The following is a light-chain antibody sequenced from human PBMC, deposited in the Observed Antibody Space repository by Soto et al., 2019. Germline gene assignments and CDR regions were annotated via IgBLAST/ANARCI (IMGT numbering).Light chain of an antibody. CDR3: QQTDTIPRT. CDR1: QSITSS. J-gene: IGKJ1*01. CDR2: DAA. V-gene: IGKV1-39*01. Sequence: IQMPQSPSSLSAYVGDCATIPCRASQSITSSLNWYQQKPGGAPKRLIYDAATLESGGPPEFSGSGSGTDFTLTVSSLQVEDFATYYYQQTDTIPRTFGQGTKVDIK.